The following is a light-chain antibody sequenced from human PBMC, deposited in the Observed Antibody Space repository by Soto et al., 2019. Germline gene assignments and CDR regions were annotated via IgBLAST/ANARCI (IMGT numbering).Light chain of an antibody. CDR2: DAS. Sequence: DIQMTQSPSTLSASVGDRVTITCRASQSISYKLAWYQHKPGKAPKLLIYDASGLQSGVPSRFSGSGSGTEFTLTISSLQPDDFATYVCQQYHTYSYTFGQGTKLEIK. V-gene: IGKV1-5*01. J-gene: IGKJ2*01. CDR3: QQYHTYSYT. CDR1: QSISYK.